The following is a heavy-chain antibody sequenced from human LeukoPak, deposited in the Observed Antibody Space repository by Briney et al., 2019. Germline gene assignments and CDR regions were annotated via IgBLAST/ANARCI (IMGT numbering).Heavy chain of an antibody. CDR2: INSDGSST. CDR3: ARVGLYYYDSSGYASGAFDI. J-gene: IGHJ3*02. CDR1: GFTFSSYW. D-gene: IGHD3-22*01. Sequence: GGSLRLSCAASGFTFSSYWMHWVRQAPGKGLVWVSRINSDGSSTSYADSVKGRFTISRDNAKNMLYLQMNSLRAEDTAVYYCARVGLYYYDSSGYASGAFDIWVQGTMVTVSS. V-gene: IGHV3-74*01.